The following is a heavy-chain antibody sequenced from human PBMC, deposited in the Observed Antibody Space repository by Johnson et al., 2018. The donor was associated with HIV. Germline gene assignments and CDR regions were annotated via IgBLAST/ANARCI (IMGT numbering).Heavy chain of an antibody. CDR1: GFTFSSYG. J-gene: IGHJ3*02. V-gene: IGHV3-30*03. Sequence: QVQLVESGGGVVQPGRSLRLSCAASGFTFSSYGMHLVRQAPGKGLEWVAVISYDGSNKYYADSVKGRFTISRDNSKNTLYLQMNSLRAEDTAVYYCARENQDAFDIWGQGTMVTVSS. CDR2: ISYDGSNK. CDR3: ARENQDAFDI.